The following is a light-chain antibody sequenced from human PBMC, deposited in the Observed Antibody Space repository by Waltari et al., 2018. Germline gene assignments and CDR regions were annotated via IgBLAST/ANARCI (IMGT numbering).Light chain of an antibody. CDR3: QHYVRLPAT. Sequence: EIVLTQSPGTLSLSPGDRATLSCRASQSVSRPVAWYQLKPGQAPRLLIYAASTRATGIPDRFSGSGSGTDFSLTISRLEPEYFAVYFCQHYVRLPATFGQGTRVEIK. CDR1: QSVSRP. J-gene: IGKJ1*01. CDR2: AAS. V-gene: IGKV3-20*01.